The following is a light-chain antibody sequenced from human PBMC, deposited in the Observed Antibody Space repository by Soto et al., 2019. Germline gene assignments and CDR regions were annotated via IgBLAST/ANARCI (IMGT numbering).Light chain of an antibody. CDR2: GDN. Sequence: QSVLTQPPSVSGAPGQRVTISCSGNSANIGSGHDVYWYQLLPGDSPKVLMFGDNLRSSGVPDRFSGSRSGTSASLAITGLQTDDEGDYFCQSYDPNLGSYVFGSGTKLTVL. V-gene: IGLV1-40*01. CDR3: QSYDPNLGSYV. J-gene: IGLJ1*01. CDR1: SANIGSGHD.